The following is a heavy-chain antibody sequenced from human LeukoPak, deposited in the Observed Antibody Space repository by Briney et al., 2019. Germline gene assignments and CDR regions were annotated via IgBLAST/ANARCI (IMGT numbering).Heavy chain of an antibody. J-gene: IGHJ2*01. CDR3: AKYSGSPYWYFDL. D-gene: IGHD5-12*01. V-gene: IGHV3-7*01. CDR2: IKPDGNGK. CDR1: GVTFSSYW. Sequence: GGSLRLSCEASGVTFSSYWMSWVRQAPGKGLEWVGNIKPDGNGKYYVDSVKGRFTISRDNAKNSLYLQMNSLRAEETAVYYCAKYSGSPYWYFDLWGRGTLVTVSS.